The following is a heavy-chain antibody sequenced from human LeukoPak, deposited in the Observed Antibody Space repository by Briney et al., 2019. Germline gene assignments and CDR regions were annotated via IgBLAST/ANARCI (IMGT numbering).Heavy chain of an antibody. V-gene: IGHV1-69*04. CDR2: IIPILGIA. D-gene: IGHD2-2*02. CDR3: ARGVRPATAIPGAFDI. CDR1: GYTFTSYG. J-gene: IGHJ3*02. Sequence: GASVKVSCKASGYTFTSYGISWVRQAPGQGLEWMGRIIPILGIANYAQKFQGRVTITADKSTSTAYMELSSLRSEDTAVYYCARGVRPATAIPGAFDIWGQGTMVTVSS.